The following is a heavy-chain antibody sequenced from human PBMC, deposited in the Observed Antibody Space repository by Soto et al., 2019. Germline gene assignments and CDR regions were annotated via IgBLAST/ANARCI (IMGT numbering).Heavy chain of an antibody. CDR3: ARVLRRPDYYYYGMDV. D-gene: IGHD4-17*01. J-gene: IGHJ6*02. CDR1: GYTFTGYY. Sequence: ASVKVSCKASGYTFTGYYMHWVRKAPGQGLEWMGWINPNSGGTNYAQKFQGRVTMTRDTSISTAYMELSRLRSDDTAVYYCARVLRRPDYYYYGMDVWGQGTTVTVSS. V-gene: IGHV1-2*02. CDR2: INPNSGGT.